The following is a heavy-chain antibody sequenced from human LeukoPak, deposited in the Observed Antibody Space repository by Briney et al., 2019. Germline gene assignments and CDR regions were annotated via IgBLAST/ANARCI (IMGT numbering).Heavy chain of an antibody. CDR2: IHHSGST. D-gene: IGHD5-12*01. J-gene: IGHJ3*02. CDR1: GGSISSSNW. CDR3: AREGAVDYEGVATTGLDAFDI. V-gene: IGHV4-4*02. Sequence: ASGTLSLTCAVSGGSISSSNWWSWVRQAPGKGLEWIGEIHHSGSTNYNPSLKSRVTISVDKSKNQFSLKLSSVTAADTAVYYCAREGAVDYEGVATTGLDAFDIWGQGTMVTVSS.